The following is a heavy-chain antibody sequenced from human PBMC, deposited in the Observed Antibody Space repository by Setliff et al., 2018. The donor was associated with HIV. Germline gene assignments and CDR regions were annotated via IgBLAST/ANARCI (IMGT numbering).Heavy chain of an antibody. V-gene: IGHV1-18*01. CDR3: ARDQGYSSVWPTTGGGLAFDI. J-gene: IGHJ3*02. CDR1: DYTFTNYG. Sequence: ASVKVSCKTSDYTFTNYGIYWVRQAPGQGLEWMGWISNYNGNTNYAQKFHGRVTMTTDTSTRTAYMEMRGLTYDDTAVYYCARDQGYSSVWPTTGGGLAFDIWGQGTMVTVSS. D-gene: IGHD6-19*01. CDR2: ISNYNGNT.